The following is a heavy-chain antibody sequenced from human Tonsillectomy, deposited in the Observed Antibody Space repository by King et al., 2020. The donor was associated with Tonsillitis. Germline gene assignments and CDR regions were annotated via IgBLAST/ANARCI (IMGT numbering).Heavy chain of an antibody. CDR2: TYYRSKWYN. Sequence: VQLQQSGPGLVKPSQTLSLTCAISGDSVSRNSAAWNWIRQSPSRGLEWLGRTYYRSKWYNDYSISVKGRITINPDTSKNKFSLQLKSVTPEDTAVYYCVRDELELRNNYYYYYGMDVWGQGTTVTVSS. J-gene: IGHJ6*01. CDR3: VRDELELRNNYYYYYGMDV. CDR1: GDSVSRNSAA. D-gene: IGHD1-7*01. V-gene: IGHV6-1*01.